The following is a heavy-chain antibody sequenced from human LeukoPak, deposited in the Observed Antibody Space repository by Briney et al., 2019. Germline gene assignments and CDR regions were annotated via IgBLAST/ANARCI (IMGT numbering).Heavy chain of an antibody. CDR2: INHSGNT. CDR1: GGSFSGYY. V-gene: IGHV4-34*01. CDR3: ARGKRIGSGWYGGGHWFDP. D-gene: IGHD6-19*01. J-gene: IGHJ5*02. Sequence: SETLSLTCAVYGGSFSGYYWSWIRQPPGKGLEWIGEINHSGNTKYNPSLKSRVTISVDTSKNQFSLKLSSVTAADTAVYYCARGKRIGSGWYGGGHWFDPWGQGTLVTVSS.